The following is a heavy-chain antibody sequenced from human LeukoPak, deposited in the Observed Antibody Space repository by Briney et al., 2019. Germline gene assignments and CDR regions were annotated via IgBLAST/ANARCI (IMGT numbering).Heavy chain of an antibody. CDR3: ARDLSEMATRVGFDY. CDR1: GGTFSSYA. J-gene: IGHJ4*02. V-gene: IGHV1-69*04. Sequence: SVKVSCKASGGTFSSYAISWVRQAPGQGLEWMGRIIPIFGIADYAQKFQGRVTITADKSTSTAYMELSSLRSEDTAVYYCARDLSEMATRVGFDYWGQGTLVTVSS. CDR2: IIPIFGIA. D-gene: IGHD5-24*01.